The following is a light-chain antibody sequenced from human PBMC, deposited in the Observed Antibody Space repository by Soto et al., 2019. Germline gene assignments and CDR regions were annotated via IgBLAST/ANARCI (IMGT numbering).Light chain of an antibody. Sequence: DILMTQSPSTLSASVGDTVTVSCRASQSVSGRLAWYQQTPGEAPKLLIYDASALPRGVPARFSGSGSGTNFTPTIARLQADDFATYYWQQTISSPPTFGQGTKVDIK. CDR2: DAS. CDR3: QQTISSPPT. CDR1: QSVSGR. J-gene: IGKJ1*01. V-gene: IGKV1-5*01.